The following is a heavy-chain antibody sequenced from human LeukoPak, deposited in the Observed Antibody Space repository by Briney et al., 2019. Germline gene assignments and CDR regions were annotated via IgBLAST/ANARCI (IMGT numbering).Heavy chain of an antibody. D-gene: IGHD4-17*01. J-gene: IGHJ4*02. V-gene: IGHV3-30*18. CDR3: AKAFDGDYDD. Sequence: PGRSLRLSCAASGFTFSSYGMHWVRQAPGKGLEWVAAISYDGSNKYYADSVEGRFTISRDNSKNTLYLQMNSLRAEDTAVYYCAKAFDGDYDDCGQGTLGTVSP. CDR2: ISYDGSNK. CDR1: GFTFSSYG.